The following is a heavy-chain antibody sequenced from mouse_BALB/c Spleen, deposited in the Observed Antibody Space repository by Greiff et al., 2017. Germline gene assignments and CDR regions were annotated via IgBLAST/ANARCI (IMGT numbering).Heavy chain of an antibody. CDR1: GFTFSSYG. CDR3: ARQRAVFITTATDYFDY. D-gene: IGHD1-2*01. J-gene: IGHJ2*01. CDR2: ISSGGSYT. V-gene: IGHV5-6*02. Sequence: DVKLQESGGDLVKPGGSLKLSCAASGFTFSSYGMSWVRQTPDKRLEWVATISSGGSYTYYPDSVKGRFTISRDNAKNTLYLQMSSLKSEDTAMYYCARQRAVFITTATDYFDYWGQGTTLTVSS.